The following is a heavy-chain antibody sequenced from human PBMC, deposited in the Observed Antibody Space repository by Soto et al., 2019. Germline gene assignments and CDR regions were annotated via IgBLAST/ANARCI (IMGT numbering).Heavy chain of an antibody. CDR3: ARRGDSVDYPGKMDV. CDR1: GNSFSSYV. J-gene: IGHJ6*04. CDR2: ISASTGDT. Sequence: QVYLVQSRGELKKPGASVKVSCRASGNSFSSYVISWVRQAPGQGLEWMGWISASTGDTNYAQKFQGRVIMTTDTSTNSAYLEVRSLTSDDTAVYYCARRGDSVDYPGKMDVWGKGTTVTVSS. D-gene: IGHD4-17*01. V-gene: IGHV1-18*01.